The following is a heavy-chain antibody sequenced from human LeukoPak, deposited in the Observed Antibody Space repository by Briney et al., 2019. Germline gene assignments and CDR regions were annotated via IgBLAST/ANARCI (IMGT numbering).Heavy chain of an antibody. J-gene: IGHJ3*02. CDR1: GYTFTGYY. CDR3: ARERGSITIDAFDI. D-gene: IGHD3-10*01. Sequence: ASVKVSCKASGYTFTGYYMHWVRQAPGQGLEWMGWINPNSGGTNYAQKFQGRVTITADKSTSTAYMELSSLRSEDTAVYYCARERGSITIDAFDIWGQGTMVTVSS. V-gene: IGHV1-2*02. CDR2: INPNSGGT.